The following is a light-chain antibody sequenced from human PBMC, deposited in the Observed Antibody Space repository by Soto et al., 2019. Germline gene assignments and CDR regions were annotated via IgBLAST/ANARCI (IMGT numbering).Light chain of an antibody. Sequence: SYELTQPPSVSVAPGRTAKITCGGNNIGSKSVHWYQQIPGQAPILVIYYDSDRPSGIPERFSGSNSGNTATLTMTMVEAGDEADFYCQVWDRRSVVFGGRTKVTVL. CDR1: NIGSKS. V-gene: IGLV3-21*04. J-gene: IGLJ2*01. CDR2: YDS. CDR3: QVWDRRSVV.